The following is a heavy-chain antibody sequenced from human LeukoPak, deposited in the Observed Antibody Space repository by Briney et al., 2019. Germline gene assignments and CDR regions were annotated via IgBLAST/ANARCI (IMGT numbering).Heavy chain of an antibody. J-gene: IGHJ5*02. CDR1: GGSISSYY. D-gene: IGHD4-17*01. CDR2: IYYNENT. Sequence: SETLSLTCTVSGGSISSYYWSWIRQPPGKGLEWIGYIYYNENTNYNPSLKSRVTISVDTSKNQFSLKLSSVTAADTAVYYCARGGSDYYNWFDPWGQGNLVTVSS. V-gene: IGHV4-59*01. CDR3: ARGGSDYYNWFDP.